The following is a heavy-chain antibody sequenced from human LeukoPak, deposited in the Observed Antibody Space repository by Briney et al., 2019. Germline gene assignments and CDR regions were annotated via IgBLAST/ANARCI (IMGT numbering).Heavy chain of an antibody. D-gene: IGHD5-24*01. V-gene: IGHV1-69*01. J-gene: IGHJ5*02. CDR2: IIPIFGTA. CDR3: ARAFPDGYMPRPFDP. CDR1: GGTFSSYA. Sequence: SVKVSCKASGGTFSSYAISWVRQAPGQELEWMGGIIPIFGTANYAQKFQGRVTITADESTSTAYMELSSLRSEDTAVYYCARAFPDGYMPRPFDPWGQGTLVTVSS.